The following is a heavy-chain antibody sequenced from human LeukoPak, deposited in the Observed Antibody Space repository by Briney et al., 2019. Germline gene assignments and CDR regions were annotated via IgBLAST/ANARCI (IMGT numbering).Heavy chain of an antibody. Sequence: SETLSLTCTVSGASMLNYYWTWIRQSPGKGLEWIGFNHYSGGTSYKPSLKSRVTISIDTTKNQFSLKLTSVTAADTAVYYCARAPKYYYMDVWGKGTTVTVSS. J-gene: IGHJ6*03. CDR2: NHYSGGT. CDR1: GASMLNYY. CDR3: ARAPKYYYMDV. V-gene: IGHV4-59*01.